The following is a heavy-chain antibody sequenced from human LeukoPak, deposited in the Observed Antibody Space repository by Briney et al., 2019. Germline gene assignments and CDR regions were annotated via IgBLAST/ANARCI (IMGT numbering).Heavy chain of an antibody. CDR3: ARRPITMVRIGAFDI. CDR1: GFTFSSYG. CDR2: IWYDGSNK. Sequence: GGSLRLSCAASGFTFSSYGMHWVRQAPGKGLEWVAVIWYDGSNKYYADSVKGRFTISRDNSKNTLYLQMNSLRAEDTAVYYCARRPITMVRIGAFDIWGQGTMVAVSS. V-gene: IGHV3-33*01. D-gene: IGHD3-10*01. J-gene: IGHJ3*02.